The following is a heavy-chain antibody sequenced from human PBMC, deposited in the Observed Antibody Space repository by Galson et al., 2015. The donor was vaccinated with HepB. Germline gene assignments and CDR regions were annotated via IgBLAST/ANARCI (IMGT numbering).Heavy chain of an antibody. V-gene: IGHV1-2*04. J-gene: IGHJ5*02. CDR3: ARDSGGTMVRGVIITGWFDP. CDR1: GYTFTGYY. Sequence: SVKVSCKASGYTFTGYYMHWVRQAPGQGLEWMGWINPNSGGTNYAQKFQGWVTMTRDTSISTAYMELSRLRSDDTAVYYCARDSGGTMVRGVIITGWFDPWGQGTLVTVSS. CDR2: INPNSGGT. D-gene: IGHD3-10*01.